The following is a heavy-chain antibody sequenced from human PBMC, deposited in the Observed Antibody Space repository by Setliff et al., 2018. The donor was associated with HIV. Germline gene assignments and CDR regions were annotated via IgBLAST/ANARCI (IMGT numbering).Heavy chain of an antibody. D-gene: IGHD2-15*01. V-gene: IGHV3-23*01. Sequence: LRLSCAASGFTFSTYAMSWVRQAPGKGLAWVSAISAGGGSTYYAYSVKGRFTISRDNSKNTLYLQMNSLRAEDTAVFYCAKDQAVVTPRYDAFDIWGQGTMVTVSS. CDR2: ISAGGGST. CDR3: AKDQAVVTPRYDAFDI. CDR1: GFTFSTYA. J-gene: IGHJ3*02.